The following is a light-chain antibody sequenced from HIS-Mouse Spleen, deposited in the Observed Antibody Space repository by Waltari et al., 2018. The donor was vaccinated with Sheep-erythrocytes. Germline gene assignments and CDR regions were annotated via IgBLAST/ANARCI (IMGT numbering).Light chain of an antibody. CDR1: QSVSSN. J-gene: IGKJ2*01. Sequence: TQSPATLSVSPGERATLYCRASQSVSSNLAWYQQKPGQAPRLLIYGASTRATGIPARFSGSGSGTEFTLTISSMQSEDFAVYYCQQYNNWPPPYTFGQGTKLEIK. CDR3: QQYNNWPPPYT. V-gene: IGKV3-15*01. CDR2: GAS.